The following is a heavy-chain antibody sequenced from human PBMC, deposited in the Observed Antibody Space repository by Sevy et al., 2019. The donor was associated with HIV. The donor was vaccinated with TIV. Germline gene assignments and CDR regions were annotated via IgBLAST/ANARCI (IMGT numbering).Heavy chain of an antibody. V-gene: IGHV3-7*01. CDR1: GFTFSKYW. D-gene: IGHD1-7*01. J-gene: IGHJ4*02. CDR2: IKQDAGQK. Sequence: GGSLRLSCAASGFTFSKYWMGWVRQAPGKGLEWVANIKQDAGQKYYVDSVKGRFTISRDNAKNSLYLQMNSLRAEDTAAYFCARDDGNYYFHYWGPGTLVTVSS. CDR3: ARDDGNYYFHY.